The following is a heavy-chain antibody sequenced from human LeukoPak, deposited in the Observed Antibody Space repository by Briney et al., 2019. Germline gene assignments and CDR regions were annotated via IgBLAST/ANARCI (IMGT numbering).Heavy chain of an antibody. CDR2: IYYSGST. J-gene: IGHJ3*02. V-gene: IGHV4-61*01. D-gene: IGHD1-7*01. CDR1: GGSVSSGSYY. CDR3: ARDARRGVELKAFDI. Sequence: SETLSLTCTVSGGSVSSGSYYWSWIRQPPGKGLEWIGYIYYSGSTYYNPSLKSRVTISVDTSKNQFSLKLSSVTAADTAVYYCARDARRGVELKAFDIWGQGTMVTVSS.